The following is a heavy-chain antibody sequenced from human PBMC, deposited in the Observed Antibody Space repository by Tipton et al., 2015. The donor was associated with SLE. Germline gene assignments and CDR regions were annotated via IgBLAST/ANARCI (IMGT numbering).Heavy chain of an antibody. Sequence: LRLSCAVYGGSFSGYYWSWIRQPPGKGLEWIGEINHSGSTNYNPSLKSRVTISVDTSKNQFSLKLSSVTAADTAVYYCARLYGGGMDVWGQGTTVTVSS. CDR1: GGSFSGYY. V-gene: IGHV4-34*01. CDR3: ARLYGGGMDV. CDR2: INHSGST. J-gene: IGHJ6*02. D-gene: IGHD4/OR15-4a*01.